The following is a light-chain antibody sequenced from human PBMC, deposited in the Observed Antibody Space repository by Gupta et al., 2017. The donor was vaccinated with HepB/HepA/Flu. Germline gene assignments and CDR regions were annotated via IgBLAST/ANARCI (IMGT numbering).Light chain of an antibody. Sequence: QSALPQPPSAYGSPGQSVTISCTGTSSDVGGYNYVSWYQPHPGKARKLMIYEVSKRPAGVPGRFSGSKSGNTASLTVSGPEEEEVADYYCHSDASSNNLLFGGGTKLTVL. J-gene: IGLJ2*01. CDR2: EVS. CDR3: HSDASSNNLL. V-gene: IGLV2-8*01. CDR1: SSDVGGYNY.